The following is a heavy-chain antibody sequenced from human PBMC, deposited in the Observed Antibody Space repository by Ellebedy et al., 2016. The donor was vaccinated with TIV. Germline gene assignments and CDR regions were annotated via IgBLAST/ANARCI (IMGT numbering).Heavy chain of an antibody. CDR1: GFIFSSYY. CDR3: ARRSRGPSYYFDY. Sequence: PGGSLRLSCVASGFIFSSYYMTWVRQAPGKGLEWISYISGSGGMMDHADSVKCRFTISRDNAKNSLYLQLSSLRAEDTAVYYCARRSRGPSYYFDYWGQGALVTVSS. V-gene: IGHV3-48*03. CDR2: ISGSGGMM. J-gene: IGHJ4*02. D-gene: IGHD3-10*01.